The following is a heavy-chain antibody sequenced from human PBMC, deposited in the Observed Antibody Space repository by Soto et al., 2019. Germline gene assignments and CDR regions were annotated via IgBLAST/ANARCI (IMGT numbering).Heavy chain of an antibody. CDR3: ARGRLGYCSGGSCYSGMDV. Sequence: SVKVSCKASGGTFSSYAISWVRQAPGQGLEWMGGIIPIFGTANYAQKFQGRVTITADKSTSTAYMELSSLRSEDTAVYYCARGRLGYCSGGSCYSGMDVWGQGTTVTVSS. CDR1: GGTFSSYA. J-gene: IGHJ6*02. V-gene: IGHV1-69*06. CDR2: IIPIFGTA. D-gene: IGHD2-15*01.